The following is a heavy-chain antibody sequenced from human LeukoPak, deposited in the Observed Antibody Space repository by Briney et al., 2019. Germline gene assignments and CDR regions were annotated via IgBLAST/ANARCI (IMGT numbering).Heavy chain of an antibody. CDR1: GDSVSSNSAA. D-gene: IGHD2-2*01. Sequence: SQTLSLTCAISGDSVSSNSAAWNWIRQSPSRGLEWLGRTYYRSKWYNDYAVSVKSRITINPDTSKNQCSLQLNSVTPEDTAVYYCARDGVDCSSTSCYPDFDYGGQGTLVSVSS. CDR3: ARDGVDCSSTSCYPDFDY. V-gene: IGHV6-1*01. J-gene: IGHJ4*02. CDR2: TYYRSKWYN.